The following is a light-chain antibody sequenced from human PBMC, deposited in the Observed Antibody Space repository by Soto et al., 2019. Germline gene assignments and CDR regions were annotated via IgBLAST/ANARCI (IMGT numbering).Light chain of an antibody. J-gene: IGKJ4*01. Sequence: DIQMTQSPSSLSASVGDRVTITCRASQSISTYLNWYQQKPGEAPNLLIYAASSLQSGVPSRFSASGSGTDFTLTNSSLQPEDFATYLCKQSYSTPLTFGGGTKVEIK. CDR1: QSISTY. CDR3: KQSYSTPLT. V-gene: IGKV1-39*01. CDR2: AAS.